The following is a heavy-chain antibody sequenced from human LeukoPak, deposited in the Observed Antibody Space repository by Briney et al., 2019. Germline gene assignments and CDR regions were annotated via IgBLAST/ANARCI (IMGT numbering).Heavy chain of an antibody. CDR2: VNRDGSST. CDR3: ARVDCSSTSCYIWFDP. J-gene: IGHJ5*02. Sequence: PGGSLRLSCAASGFTFSSYWMHWDRQAPGKGLVWVSRVNRDGSSTNYADSVKGRFTISRDNAKNTVYLQMNSLRAEDTAVYYCARVDCSSTSCYIWFDPWGQGTLVTVSS. V-gene: IGHV3-74*01. CDR1: GFTFSSYW. D-gene: IGHD2-2*02.